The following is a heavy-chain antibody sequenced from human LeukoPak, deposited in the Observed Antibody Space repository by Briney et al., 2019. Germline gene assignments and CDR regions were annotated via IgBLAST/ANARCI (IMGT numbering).Heavy chain of an antibody. CDR3: ARTQSSTGGAVEI. V-gene: IGHV5-51*01. Sequence: GESLNISCKGSGYSFTNYWILWVRQKPGQGLESMGIIYPVDFDTRYRPSFQGQVTISADTSIGTAYLQWSSLKDSDTAMYYCARTQSSTGGAVEIWGQGTVVIVSS. J-gene: IGHJ3*02. CDR2: IYPVDFDT. D-gene: IGHD2-8*02. CDR1: GYSFTNYW.